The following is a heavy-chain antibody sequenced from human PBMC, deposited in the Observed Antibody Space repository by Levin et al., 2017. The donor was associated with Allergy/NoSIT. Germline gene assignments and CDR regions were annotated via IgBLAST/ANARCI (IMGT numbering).Heavy chain of an antibody. Sequence: PGGSLRLSCAASGFTFSDHYMDWVRQAPGKGLEWVGRTRNKANSYTTEYAASVKGRFTISRDDSKNSLYLQMNSLKTEDTAVYYCARGKYCSSTSCYKGGFDYWGQGTLVTVSS. CDR1: GFTFSDHY. V-gene: IGHV3-72*01. D-gene: IGHD2-2*02. J-gene: IGHJ4*02. CDR3: ARGKYCSSTSCYKGGFDY. CDR2: TRNKANSYTT.